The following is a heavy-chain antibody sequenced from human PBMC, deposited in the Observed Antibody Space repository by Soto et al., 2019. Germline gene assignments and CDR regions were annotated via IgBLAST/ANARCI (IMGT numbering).Heavy chain of an antibody. J-gene: IGHJ6*02. Sequence: QVQLVQSGAEVKKPWSSVKVSCKASGGTFSSYAISWVRQAPGQGLEWMGGIIPIFGTANYAQKFQGRVTITADKSTSTADMELSSLRSEDTAVYYCARDIVVVPAYYYGMDVWGQGTTVTVSS. CDR1: GGTFSSYA. V-gene: IGHV1-69*06. CDR3: ARDIVVVPAYYYGMDV. D-gene: IGHD2-2*01. CDR2: IIPIFGTA.